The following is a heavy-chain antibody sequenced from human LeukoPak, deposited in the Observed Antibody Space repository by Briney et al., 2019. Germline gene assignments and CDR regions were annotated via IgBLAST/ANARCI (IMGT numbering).Heavy chain of an antibody. CDR1: GFTSSSYG. V-gene: IGHV3-30*18. J-gene: IGHJ4*02. CDR3: AKDFGYFDWLLFFDY. D-gene: IGHD3-9*01. Sequence: GGSLRLSCAASGFTSSSYGMHWVRQAPGKGLEWVAVISYDGSNKYYADSVKGRFTISRDNSKNTLYLQMNSLRAEDTAVYYCAKDFGYFDWLLFFDYWGQGTLVTVSS. CDR2: ISYDGSNK.